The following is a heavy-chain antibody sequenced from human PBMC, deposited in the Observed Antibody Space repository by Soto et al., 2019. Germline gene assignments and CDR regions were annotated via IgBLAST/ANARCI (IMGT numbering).Heavy chain of an antibody. J-gene: IGHJ6*02. CDR2: IKSTTDGGTT. D-gene: IGHD3-3*01. V-gene: IGHV3-15*07. CDR3: TTAPPTFFGVLISPADWYYGMDA. Sequence: EVQLVESGGGLVKPGGSLRLSCAASGFTFSNAWMNWVRQAPGKGLEWVGRIKSTTDGGTTDYAAPVKGRFTISRDYSKNTLYRQMKSLKTEDTAVYYCTTAPPTFFGVLISPADWYYGMDAWGQGTTVTVSS. CDR1: GFTFSNAW.